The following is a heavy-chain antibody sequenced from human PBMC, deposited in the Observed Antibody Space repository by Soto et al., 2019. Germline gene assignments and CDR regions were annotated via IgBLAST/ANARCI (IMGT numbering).Heavy chain of an antibody. CDR1: GDTFSFYT. V-gene: IGHV1-69*02. J-gene: IGHJ4*02. Sequence: QVPLVQSGAEVKKPGSSVKVSCKASGDTFSFYTINWVRQAPGLGLEWMGRVNPILSMSNYAQKFQGRVTMTADKSTGTAYMGLRSLRSEDTAFYYCATSYGSGYRAFDYWGQGALVTVSS. D-gene: IGHD3-10*01. CDR3: ATSYGSGYRAFDY. CDR2: VNPILSMS.